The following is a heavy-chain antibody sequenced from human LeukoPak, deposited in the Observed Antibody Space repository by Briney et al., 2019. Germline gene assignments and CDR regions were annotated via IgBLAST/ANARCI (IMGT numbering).Heavy chain of an antibody. CDR1: GGSFSGYY. V-gene: IGHV4-34*01. D-gene: IGHD3-16*01. CDR3: AREGRDYDSLERMDV. CDR2: INHSGIT. Sequence: PSETPSLTCAVYGGSFSGYYWSWIRQPPGKGLEWLGEINHSGITNYNPSLKSRVTLSVDTSKSQFSLKLTSVTAADTAVYYCAREGRDYDSLERMDVWGQGTTVTVSS. J-gene: IGHJ6*02.